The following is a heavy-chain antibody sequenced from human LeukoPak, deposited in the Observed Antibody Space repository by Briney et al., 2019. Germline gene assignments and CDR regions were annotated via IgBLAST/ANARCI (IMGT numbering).Heavy chain of an antibody. CDR2: IYHSGST. CDR1: GFTFSSYA. D-gene: IGHD6-6*01. CDR3: ARGEYSSPYFDY. J-gene: IGHJ4*02. V-gene: IGHV4-30-2*01. Sequence: LRLSCAASGFTFSSYAMSWVRQAPGKGLEWIGYIYHSGSTYYNPSLKSRVTISVDRSKNQFSLKLSSVTAADTAVYYCARGEYSSPYFDYWGQGTLVTVSS.